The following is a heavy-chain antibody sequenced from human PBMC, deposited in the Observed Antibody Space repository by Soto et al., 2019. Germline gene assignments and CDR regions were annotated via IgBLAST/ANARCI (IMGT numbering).Heavy chain of an antibody. Sequence: QVRLQESGPGLVEPSGTLSLTCAVSGDSVSSSSCWSWVRPAPGKGLEWIGEIYHSGTFNYNPSLASRVSVSVDTSRNQLSLNLKSVTAADTAVYYCVRSVPAATWQYSGMDVWGQGTTVTVSS. J-gene: IGHJ6*02. V-gene: IGHV4-4*02. CDR2: IYHSGTF. CDR1: GDSVSSSSC. CDR3: VRSVPAATWQYSGMDV. D-gene: IGHD2-2*01.